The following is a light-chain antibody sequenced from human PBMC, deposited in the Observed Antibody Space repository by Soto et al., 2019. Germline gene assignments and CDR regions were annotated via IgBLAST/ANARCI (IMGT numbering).Light chain of an antibody. CDR1: QSILYSSNNKNH. CDR3: QQYYTSPWT. J-gene: IGKJ1*01. CDR2: WAS. Sequence: DIVMTQSPDSLAGSLGERATINCKSSQSILYSSNNKNHLTWYQQKAGQPPKLLIYWASTRKSGVPVRLSGSGSGTEFTRTFCSLQAEDVAVYCCQQYYTSPWTFGQGTKVEIK. V-gene: IGKV4-1*01.